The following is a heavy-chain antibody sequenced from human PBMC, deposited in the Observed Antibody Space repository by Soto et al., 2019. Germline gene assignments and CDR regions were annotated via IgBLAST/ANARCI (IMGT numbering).Heavy chain of an antibody. CDR1: GFTFSSYN. J-gene: IGHJ6*02. CDR2: ISSSSFSI. CDR3: ARNESSNIYGMDV. V-gene: IGHV3-21*01. D-gene: IGHD6-6*01. Sequence: GGSLRLSCAASGFTFSSYNMNWVRQAPGKGLEWVSSISSSSFSINYADSVKGRFSISRDNAQNSLHLQMNNLRAEDTAVYYCARNESSNIYGMDVWGQGTTVTVSS.